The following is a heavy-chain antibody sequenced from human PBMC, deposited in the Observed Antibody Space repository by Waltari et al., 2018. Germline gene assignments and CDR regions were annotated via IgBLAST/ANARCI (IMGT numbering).Heavy chain of an antibody. CDR1: GASISSYY. D-gene: IGHD6-6*01. CDR2: IYTSGST. Sequence: QVQLQESGPGLVKPSETLSLTCTVSGASISSYYWSWIRQPAGKGLEWIGRIYTSGSTNYNPSLKSGVTMSVDTSKNQFSLKLSSVTAADTAVYYCARSPRDEYSSSFDYWGQGTLVTVSS. CDR3: ARSPRDEYSSSFDY. J-gene: IGHJ4*02. V-gene: IGHV4-4*07.